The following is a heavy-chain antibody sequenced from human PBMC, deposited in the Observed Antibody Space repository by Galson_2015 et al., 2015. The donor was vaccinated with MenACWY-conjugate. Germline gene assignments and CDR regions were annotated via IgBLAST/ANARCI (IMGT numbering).Heavy chain of an antibody. CDR3: AKDRQPDSGWNFDY. Sequence: SPRLSCAASGFTFSSYSMNWVRQAPGKGLEWVSAIYPNGVTTYYAESVKGRFTISRDNSKNTVYLQMNSLRAEDTAVYYCAKDRQPDSGWNFDYWGQGTLVTVPP. CDR2: IYPNGVTT. D-gene: IGHD6-19*01. V-gene: IGHV3-23*01. J-gene: IGHJ4*02. CDR1: GFTFSSYS.